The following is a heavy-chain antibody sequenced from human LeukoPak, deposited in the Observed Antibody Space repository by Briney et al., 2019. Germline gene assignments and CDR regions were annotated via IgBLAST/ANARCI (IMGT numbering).Heavy chain of an antibody. CDR3: VRGGGDAIDDH. V-gene: IGHV3-23*01. CDR2: ISGSGGST. J-gene: IGHJ5*02. CDR1: GFTFSSYA. Sequence: PGGSLRLSCAASGFTFSSYAMSWVRQAPGKGLEWVSAISGSGGSTYYADSVKGRFTISRDNSKKTLYLQMNSLRPEDTSIYYCVRGGGDAIDDHWGQGTLVTVSS. D-gene: IGHD2-8*01.